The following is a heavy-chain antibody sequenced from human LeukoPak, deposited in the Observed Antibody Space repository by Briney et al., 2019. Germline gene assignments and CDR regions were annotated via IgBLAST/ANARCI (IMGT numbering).Heavy chain of an antibody. V-gene: IGHV3-7*03. J-gene: IGHJ4*02. CDR1: GFTFSGHW. D-gene: IGHD3-22*01. CDR2: IKEDGSKK. Sequence: PGGSLRLSCAASGFTFSGHWMTWVRQAPGKGLEWVANIKEDGSKKNYVDSVKGRFTISRDNAKNSLYLQMTSLRAEDTAMYYCAKVESYSYGYYYDSSANFDYWGQGTLVTVSS. CDR3: AKVESYSYGYYYDSSANFDY.